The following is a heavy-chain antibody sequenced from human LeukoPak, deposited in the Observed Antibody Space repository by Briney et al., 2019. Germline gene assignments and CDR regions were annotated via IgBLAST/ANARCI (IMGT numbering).Heavy chain of an antibody. V-gene: IGHV4-39*07. CDR2: IYYSGST. D-gene: IGHD2-2*01. CDR3: ARLGCSSASCYEDY. Sequence: SETLSLTCTVSGGSISSSSYYWGWIRQPPGKGLEWIGSIYYSGSTNYNPSLKSRVTISVDTSKNQFSLKLSSVTAADTAVYYCARLGCSSASCYEDYWGQGTLVTVSS. J-gene: IGHJ4*02. CDR1: GGSISSSSYY.